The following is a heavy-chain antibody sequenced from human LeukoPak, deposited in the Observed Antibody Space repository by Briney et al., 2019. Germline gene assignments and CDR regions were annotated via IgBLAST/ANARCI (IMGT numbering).Heavy chain of an antibody. V-gene: IGHV4-59*01. CDR3: ARSVVADAFDI. Sequence: PSETLSLTCTVSGGSISNYYWSWIRQPPGKGLEWIGYIYYSGSTNYNPSLKSRVTISVDTSKNQFSLKLSSVTAADTAVYYCARSVVADAFDIWGQGTMVTVSS. J-gene: IGHJ3*02. D-gene: IGHD2-15*01. CDR2: IYYSGST. CDR1: GGSISNYY.